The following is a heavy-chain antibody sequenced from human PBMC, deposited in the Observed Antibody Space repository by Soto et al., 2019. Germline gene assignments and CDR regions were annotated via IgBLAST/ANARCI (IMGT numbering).Heavy chain of an antibody. CDR1: GFTFSSYG. CDR3: AKNLRGIIRTGVWGSYRPNLYFDY. V-gene: IGHV3-30*18. J-gene: IGHJ4*02. D-gene: IGHD3-16*02. Sequence: GGSLRLSCAASGFTFSSYGMHWVRQAPGKGLEWVAVISYDGSNKYYADSVKGRFTISRDNSKNTLYLQMNSLRAEDTAVYYCAKNLRGIIRTGVWGSYRPNLYFDYWGQGTLVTVSS. CDR2: ISYDGSNK.